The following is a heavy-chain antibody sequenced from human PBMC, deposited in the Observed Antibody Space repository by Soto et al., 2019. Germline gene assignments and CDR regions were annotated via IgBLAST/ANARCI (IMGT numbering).Heavy chain of an antibody. D-gene: IGHD3-16*01. V-gene: IGHV3-23*01. J-gene: IGHJ4*02. CDR2: ISGSGGTT. CDR1: GFTFSSYV. Sequence: PGGSLRLSCAASGFTFSSYVMNWVRQAPGKGLEWVSSISGSGGTTYYADSVKGRFTIYRDNSKNTLYLQMNSLRAEDTAVYYCAKGLRRCIDGCLGGALLPADYWGQGTLVTVSS. CDR3: AKGLRRCIDGCLGGALLPADY.